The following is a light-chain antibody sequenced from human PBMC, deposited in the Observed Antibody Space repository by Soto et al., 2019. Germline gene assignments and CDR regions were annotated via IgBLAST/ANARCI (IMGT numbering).Light chain of an antibody. CDR3: QQYSNSPQT. J-gene: IGKJ1*01. CDR1: QSVRSRY. CDR2: GAS. Sequence: EIVLTQSPDTLSLSPGERATLSCRASQSVRSRYLAWYQQKPSQAPRLLIYGASSRATGIPDKFSGSGSGTDFTLTVSRLEPEDFAVYYCQQYSNSPQTFGQGTKVDIK. V-gene: IGKV3-20*01.